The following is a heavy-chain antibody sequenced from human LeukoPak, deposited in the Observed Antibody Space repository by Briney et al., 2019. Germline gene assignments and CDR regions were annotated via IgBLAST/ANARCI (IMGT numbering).Heavy chain of an antibody. Sequence: ASVKVSCKASGYTFTDYYMHWVRQAPGQGLEWMGRFDPKSGGTTYAQKFQGRVTMTRDTSLSTAYMELRSLRSDDTAVYYCARVYNYYDTSGYYLGNYFDYWGRGTLVTVSS. J-gene: IGHJ4*02. CDR3: ARVYNYYDTSGYYLGNYFDY. CDR1: GYTFTDYY. D-gene: IGHD3-22*01. CDR2: FDPKSGGT. V-gene: IGHV1-2*06.